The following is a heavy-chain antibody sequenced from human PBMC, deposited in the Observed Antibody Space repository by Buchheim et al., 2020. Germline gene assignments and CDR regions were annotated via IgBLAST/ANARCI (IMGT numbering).Heavy chain of an antibody. CDR3: AKDFGWNPTFFDY. CDR2: ISGSGGST. J-gene: IGHJ4*02. D-gene: IGHD1-1*01. V-gene: IGHV3-23*01. CDR1: GFTFSNYA. Sequence: EVQLLESGGGLVQPGGSLRLSCAASGFTFSNYAMNWVRQAPGKGLEWVSAISGSGGSTYYPDSVKGRFTISRDNSKTTLYLQMNSLGAEDTAVYYCAKDFGWNPTFFDYWGQGTL.